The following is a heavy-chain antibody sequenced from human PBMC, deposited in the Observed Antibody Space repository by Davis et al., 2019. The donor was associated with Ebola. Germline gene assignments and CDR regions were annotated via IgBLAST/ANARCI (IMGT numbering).Heavy chain of an antibody. CDR2: FDPEDGET. Sequence: AASVKVSCKVSGYTLTELSMHWVRQAPGKGLEWMGGFDPEDGETIYAQKFQGRVTMTEDTSTDTAYMELSSLRSEDTAVYYCATGYHDSSGVFDYWGQGTLVTVSS. CDR3: ATGYHDSSGVFDY. CDR1: GYTLTELS. V-gene: IGHV1-24*01. D-gene: IGHD3-22*01. J-gene: IGHJ4*02.